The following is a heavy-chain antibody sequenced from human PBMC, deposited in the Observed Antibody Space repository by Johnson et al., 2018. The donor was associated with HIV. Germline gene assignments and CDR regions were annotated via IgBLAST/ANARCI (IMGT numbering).Heavy chain of an antibody. V-gene: IGHV3-11*06. J-gene: IGHJ3*02. Sequence: QVQLVESGGGLIQPGGSLIVSCEASGLTFSDYYMSWIRQAPGKGLEWVSGINWNGGSTNYADSVKGRFSISRDNAKNSLYLQMNSLRAEDTAVYYCARGDCSSTSCYGDAFDIWGQGTMVTVSS. CDR1: GLTFSDYY. D-gene: IGHD2-2*01. CDR2: INWNGGST. CDR3: ARGDCSSTSCYGDAFDI.